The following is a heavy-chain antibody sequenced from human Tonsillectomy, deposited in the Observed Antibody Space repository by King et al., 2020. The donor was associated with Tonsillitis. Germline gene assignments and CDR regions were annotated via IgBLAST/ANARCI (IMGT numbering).Heavy chain of an antibody. CDR1: GFTFSDYY. Sequence: VQLVESGGGLVKPGGSLRLSCAASGFTFSDYYMSWIRQAPGGGLEWLSYISGSSNYTNYADSVKGRFTISRDNAKNSLYLQLNSLRADDTAVYYCAGCVVVAPAASDYYYMDVWGKGTTVTVAS. CDR3: AGCVVVAPAASDYYYMDV. J-gene: IGHJ6*03. CDR2: ISGSSNYT. V-gene: IGHV3-11*06. D-gene: IGHD2-2*01.